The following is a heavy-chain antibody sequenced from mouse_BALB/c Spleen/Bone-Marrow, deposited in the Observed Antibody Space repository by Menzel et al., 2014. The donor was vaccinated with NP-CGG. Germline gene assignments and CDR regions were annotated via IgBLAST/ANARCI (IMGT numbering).Heavy chain of an antibody. J-gene: IGHJ2*03. CDR3: ARVWYFDY. CDR1: GFTFSSYG. Sequence: DVQPQESGGGLVQPGGSLKLSCAASGFTFSSYGMSWVRQTPDKRLELVATINSNGGSTYYPDSVKGRFTISRDNAKNTLYLQMSSLKSEDTAMYYCARVWYFDYWGQGTSLTVSS. CDR2: INSNGGST. V-gene: IGHV5-6-3*01.